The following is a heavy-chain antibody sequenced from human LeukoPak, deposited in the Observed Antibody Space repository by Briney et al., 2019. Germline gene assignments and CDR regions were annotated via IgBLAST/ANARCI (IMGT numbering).Heavy chain of an antibody. CDR1: GFTFSDYN. Sequence: GGSLRLSCAASGFTFSDYNMRWIRQAPGKGLEWVSSISRSGSTKYYADSVKGRFTISRDNAKNSLFLQMNSLRAEDTAVYYCARDPGSGYEEHFDYWGQGTLVTVSS. V-gene: IGHV3-11*01. CDR3: ARDPGSGYEEHFDY. CDR2: ISRSGSTK. D-gene: IGHD5-12*01. J-gene: IGHJ4*02.